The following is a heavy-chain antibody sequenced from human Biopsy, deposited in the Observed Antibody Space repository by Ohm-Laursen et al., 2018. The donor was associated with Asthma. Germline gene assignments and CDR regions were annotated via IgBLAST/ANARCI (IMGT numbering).Heavy chain of an antibody. CDR2: INAGNGNT. Sequence: ASVKVSCKASGYTFISYAIHWVRQAPGQRLEWMGWINAGNGNTKYSQKFQGRVTITRDTSASTAYMELSSLRSEDTAVYYCARTYYDFLTGQVNDAFAIRGQGTMVTVTS. J-gene: IGHJ3*02. D-gene: IGHD3-9*01. CDR3: ARTYYDFLTGQVNDAFAI. CDR1: GYTFISYA. V-gene: IGHV1-3*01.